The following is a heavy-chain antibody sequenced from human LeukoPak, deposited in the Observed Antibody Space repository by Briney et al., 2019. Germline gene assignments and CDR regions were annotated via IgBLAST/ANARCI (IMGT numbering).Heavy chain of an antibody. J-gene: IGHJ4*02. CDR3: ARGVGATPAFFDY. CDR2: ISGSGGST. D-gene: IGHD1-26*01. Sequence: GGSLRLSCAASGFTFSSYAMSWVRQAPGKGLEWVSAISGSGGSTYYADSVKGRFTISRDNSKNTLYLQMNSLRAEDTAVYYCARGVGATPAFFDYWGQGTLVTVSS. V-gene: IGHV3-23*01. CDR1: GFTFSSYA.